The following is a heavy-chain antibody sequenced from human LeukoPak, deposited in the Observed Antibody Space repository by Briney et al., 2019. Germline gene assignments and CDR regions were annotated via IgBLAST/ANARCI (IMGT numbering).Heavy chain of an antibody. CDR2: IYYSGST. D-gene: IGHD2-21*01. V-gene: IGHV4-39*07. CDR1: GGSISSSSYY. Sequence: PETLSLTCTVSGGSISSSSYYWGWIRQPPGKGLEWIGSIYYSGSTYYNPSLKSRVTISVDTSKNQFSLKLSSVTAADTAVYYCARQLGDRLLFDYWGQGTLVTVSS. CDR3: ARQLGDRLLFDY. J-gene: IGHJ4*02.